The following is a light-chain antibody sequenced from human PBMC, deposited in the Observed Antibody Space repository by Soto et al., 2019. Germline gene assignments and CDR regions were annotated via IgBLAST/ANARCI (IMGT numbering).Light chain of an antibody. CDR2: AAS. J-gene: IGKJ1*01. Sequence: DIQVTQSPSSLSASVGDRVTITCRASQSISTYLDWYQQKPGTAPKLLIYAASSLQSGVPSRFSGSGSGADFTLTISSLQPEDFATYYCQQSHSNPTFGQGTKVEIK. CDR3: QQSHSNPT. CDR1: QSISTY. V-gene: IGKV1-39*01.